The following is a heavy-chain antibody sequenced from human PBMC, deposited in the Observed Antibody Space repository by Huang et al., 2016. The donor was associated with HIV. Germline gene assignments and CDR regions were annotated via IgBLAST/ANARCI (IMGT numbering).Heavy chain of an antibody. V-gene: IGHV1-69*13. D-gene: IGHD5-18*01. CDR3: ARGVGNSNRGFDI. J-gene: IGHJ4*02. CDR1: GGTVSSFS. Sequence: QVQLVQSGAEMKKSGSSVKVSCKASGGTVSSFSFTWVRQAPGHGLECMGGIIPLQYTTDPAQKFRGRVPPTADESTNTAVMELSGLTSQDTAVYYCARGVGNSNRGFDIWGQGTLVTVS. CDR2: IIPLQYTT.